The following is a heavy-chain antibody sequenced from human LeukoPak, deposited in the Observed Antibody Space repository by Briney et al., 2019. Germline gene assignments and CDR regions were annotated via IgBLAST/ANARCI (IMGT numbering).Heavy chain of an antibody. CDR3: ARDSRRGVKFDP. D-gene: IGHD2-8*01. CDR1: GGSISSGSYY. V-gene: IGHV4-61*02. CDR2: IYTSGST. Sequence: SQTLSLTCTVSGGSISSGSYYWSWIRQPAGKGLEWIGRIYTSGSTNYNSSLKTRVTISVDTSKNQFSLKLSSVTAADTAVYYCARDSRRGVKFDPWGQGTLVTVSS. J-gene: IGHJ5*02.